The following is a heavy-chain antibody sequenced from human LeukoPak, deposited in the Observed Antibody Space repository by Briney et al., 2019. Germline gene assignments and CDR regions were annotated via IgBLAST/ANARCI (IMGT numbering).Heavy chain of an antibody. CDR3: ARVDSSGWYGNYYFDY. D-gene: IGHD6-19*01. CDR2: MNPNSGNT. Sequence: EASVKVSCKASGYTFTSYDINWVRQATGQGLEWMGWMNPNSGNTGYAQKFQGRVTMTRNTSISTAYMELSSLRSEDTAVYYCARVDSSGWYGNYYFDYWGQGTVVTVSS. CDR1: GYTFTSYD. J-gene: IGHJ4*02. V-gene: IGHV1-8*01.